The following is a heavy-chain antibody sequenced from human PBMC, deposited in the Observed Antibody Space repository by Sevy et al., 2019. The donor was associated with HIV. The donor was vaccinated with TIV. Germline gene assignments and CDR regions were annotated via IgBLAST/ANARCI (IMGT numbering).Heavy chain of an antibody. J-gene: IGHJ6*02. CDR1: GYTLTELS. Sequence: ASVKVSCKVSGYTLTELSMHWVRQAPGKGLEWMGSFDTEDGETLYAQKFQGRVTITADESTSTAYMELSSLRSEDTAVYYCARARLGYCSGGSCPTRLYYYYYGMDVWGQGTTVTVSS. D-gene: IGHD2-15*01. CDR3: ARARLGYCSGGSCPTRLYYYYYGMDV. CDR2: FDTEDGET. V-gene: IGHV1-24*01.